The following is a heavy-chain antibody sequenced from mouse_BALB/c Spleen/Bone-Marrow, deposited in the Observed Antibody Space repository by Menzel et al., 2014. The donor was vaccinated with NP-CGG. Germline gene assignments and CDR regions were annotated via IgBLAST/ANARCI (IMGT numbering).Heavy chain of an antibody. CDR3: ARQEFAIYWYFDV. CDR2: IDPANGNT. J-gene: IGHJ1*01. CDR1: GFNIKDTY. D-gene: IGHD1-3*01. Sequence: EVHLVESGAELVKPGASVKLSCSASGFNIKDTYMHWVKQRPEQGLEWIGRIDPANGNTKYDSKFQDKATITADTSSNTVDLQLSSLTFEDTAVYYCARQEFAIYWYFDVWGAGTTVTVSS. V-gene: IGHV14-3*02.